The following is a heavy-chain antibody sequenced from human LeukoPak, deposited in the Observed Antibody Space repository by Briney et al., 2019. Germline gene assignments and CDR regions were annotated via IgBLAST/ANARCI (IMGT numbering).Heavy chain of an antibody. CDR1: GGSISSYY. D-gene: IGHD6-19*01. CDR2: IYYSGST. V-gene: IGHV4-59*01. Sequence: SETLSLTCTVSGGSISSYYWGWIRQPPGKGLEWIGYIYYSGSTNYNPSLKSRVTISVDTSKNQFSLKLSSVTAADTAVYYCARVKGIAVSPLWDYWGQGTLVTVSS. J-gene: IGHJ4*02. CDR3: ARVKGIAVSPLWDY.